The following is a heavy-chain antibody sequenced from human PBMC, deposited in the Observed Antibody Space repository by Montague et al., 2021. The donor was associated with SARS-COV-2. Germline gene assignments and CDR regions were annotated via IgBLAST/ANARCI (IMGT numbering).Heavy chain of an antibody. J-gene: IGHJ5*02. CDR2: INHSGST. V-gene: IGHV4-34*01. Sequence: SETLSLTCAVYGGSVSDYYWSWVRQPPGKGLEWIGEINHSGSTSXNPSLKSRVTTSVDTSKNQFSLKLTSVTAADTAVYYCARGPRITMIVVVITDIWFDPWGQGTLVTVSS. CDR1: GGSVSDYY. D-gene: IGHD3-22*01. CDR3: ARGPRITMIVVVITDIWFDP.